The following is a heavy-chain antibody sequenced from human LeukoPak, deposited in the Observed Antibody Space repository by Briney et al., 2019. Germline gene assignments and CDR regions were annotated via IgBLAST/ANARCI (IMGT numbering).Heavy chain of an antibody. CDR2: ISAYNGNT. V-gene: IGHV1-18*01. J-gene: IGHJ4*02. CDR1: GYTFTSYG. CDR3: ARDQYDSVWGSYRPYFDY. D-gene: IGHD3-16*02. Sequence: ASVKVSCKASGYTFTSYGISWVRQAPGQGLEWMGSISAYNGNTKYAQKFQDRVTMTTATSTSTAYMELRSLRSDDTAVYYCARDQYDSVWGSYRPYFDYWGQGTQVTVSS.